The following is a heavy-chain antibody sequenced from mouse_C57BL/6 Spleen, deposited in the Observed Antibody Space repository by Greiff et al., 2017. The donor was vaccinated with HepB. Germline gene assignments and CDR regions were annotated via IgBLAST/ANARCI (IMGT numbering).Heavy chain of an antibody. J-gene: IGHJ1*03. CDR3: ARKKVYYDPWYFDV. CDR1: GYTFTSYW. D-gene: IGHD2-4*01. Sequence: QVQLQQPGTELVKPGASVKLSCKASGYTFTSYWMHWVKQRPGQGLEWIGNINPSNGGTNYNEKFKSKATLTVDKSSSTAYMQLSSLTSEDSAVYYCARKKVYYDPWYFDVWGTGTTVTVSS. V-gene: IGHV1-53*01. CDR2: INPSNGGT.